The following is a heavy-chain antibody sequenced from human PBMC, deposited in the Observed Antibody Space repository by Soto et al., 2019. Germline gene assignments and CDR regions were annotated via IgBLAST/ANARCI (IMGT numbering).Heavy chain of an antibody. D-gene: IGHD2-15*01. CDR1: GFTFSSYG. Sequence: GGSLRLSCAASGFTFSSYGMHWVRQAPGKGLEWVAVISYDGSNKYYADSVKGRFTISRDNSKNTLYLQMNSLRAEDTAVYYCAKDQTRYCSGGSCYRYFQHWGQGTLVTVSS. J-gene: IGHJ1*01. CDR2: ISYDGSNK. V-gene: IGHV3-30*18. CDR3: AKDQTRYCSGGSCYRYFQH.